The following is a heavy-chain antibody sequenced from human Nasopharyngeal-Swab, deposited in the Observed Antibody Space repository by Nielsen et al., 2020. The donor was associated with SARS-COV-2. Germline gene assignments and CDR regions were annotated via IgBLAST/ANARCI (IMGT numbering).Heavy chain of an antibody. Sequence: LRLSCTVSGGSISSGSYYWSWIRQPAGKGLEWIGRIYTSGSTNYNPSLKSRVTISVDTSKNQISLKLSSVTAADTAVYYCARAPAQGSGWYYFDYWGQGTLVTVSS. CDR3: ARAPAQGSGWYYFDY. CDR1: GGSISSGSYY. V-gene: IGHV4-61*02. D-gene: IGHD6-19*01. CDR2: IYTSGST. J-gene: IGHJ4*02.